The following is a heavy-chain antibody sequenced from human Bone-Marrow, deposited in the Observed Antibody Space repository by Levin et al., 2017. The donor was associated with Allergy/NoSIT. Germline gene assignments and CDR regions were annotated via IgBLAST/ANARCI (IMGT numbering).Heavy chain of an antibody. CDR1: GSTLTELS. CDR3: ATLMRNYLSFDY. CDR2: FDPEDGET. D-gene: IGHD1-7*01. Sequence: PGESLKISCKVSGSTLTELSMHWVRQAPGKGLEWMGGFDPEDGETIYAQKFQGRVTMTEDTSTDTAYMELSSLRSDDTAVYYCATLMRNYLSFDYWGQGTLVTVSS. V-gene: IGHV1-24*01. J-gene: IGHJ4*02.